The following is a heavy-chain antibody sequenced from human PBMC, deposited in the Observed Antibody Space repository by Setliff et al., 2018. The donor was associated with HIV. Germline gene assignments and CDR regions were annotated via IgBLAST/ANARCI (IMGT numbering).Heavy chain of an antibody. CDR1: GYIIVGYK. J-gene: IGHJ3*01. CDR3: ARPWVFDSFDV. Sequence: ASVKVSCKATGYIIVGYKMNWVRQVPGQGLEWIGRISPNNGAAEYAPRFQGGVRMTLDTSISTAYLEIPSLTSDDAAVYYCARPWVFDSFDVWGQGTMVTVSS. V-gene: IGHV1-2*06. D-gene: IGHD7-27*01. CDR2: ISPNNGAA.